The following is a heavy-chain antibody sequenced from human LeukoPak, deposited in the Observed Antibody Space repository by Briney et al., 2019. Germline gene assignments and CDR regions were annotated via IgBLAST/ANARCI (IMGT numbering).Heavy chain of an antibody. V-gene: IGHV4-61*08. CDR1: GGSISSGGYY. D-gene: IGHD3-9*01. Sequence: PSETLSLTCTVSGGSISSGGYYWSWIRQPPGKGLEWIGYIYHSGSTYYNPSLKSRVTISVDTSKNQFSLKLSSVTAADTAVYYCARGYTLYDILTGPDYYYYYMDVWGKGTTVTVSS. J-gene: IGHJ6*03. CDR3: ARGYTLYDILTGPDYYYYYMDV. CDR2: IYHSGST.